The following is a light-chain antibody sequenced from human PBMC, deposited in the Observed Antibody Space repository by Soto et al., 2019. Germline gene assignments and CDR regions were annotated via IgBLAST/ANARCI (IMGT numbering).Light chain of an antibody. CDR3: LLSYNGPYV. J-gene: IGLJ1*01. Sequence: QAVVTQEPSLTVSPEGTDTHTCGSSTGAVTNGHYPYWFQQKPGQAPRTLIYDTTNRHSWTPARFSGSLLGGKAALTLSGAQPEEEAEYYCLLSYNGPYVFGTGTKVTVL. V-gene: IGLV7-46*01. CDR1: TGAVTNGHY. CDR2: DTT.